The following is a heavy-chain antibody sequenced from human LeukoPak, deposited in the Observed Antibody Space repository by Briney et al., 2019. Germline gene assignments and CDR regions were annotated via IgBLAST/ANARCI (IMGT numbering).Heavy chain of an antibody. J-gene: IGHJ4*02. CDR3: ARDLTTVTNNGDY. CDR2: ISYDGSNK. V-gene: IGHV3-30-3*01. Sequence: GESLKISCAASGFTFSSYAMHWVRQAPGKGLEWVAVISYDGSNKYYADSVKGRFTISRDNSKNTLYLQMNSLRAEDTAVYYCARDLTTVTNNGDYWGQGTLVTVSS. CDR1: GFTFSSYA. D-gene: IGHD4-17*01.